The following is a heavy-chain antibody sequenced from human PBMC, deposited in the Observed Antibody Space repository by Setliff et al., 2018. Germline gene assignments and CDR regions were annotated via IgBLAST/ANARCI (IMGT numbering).Heavy chain of an antibody. CDR1: GYTFTGYY. D-gene: IGHD4-4*01. J-gene: IGHJ3*02. Sequence: ASVKVSCKASGYTFTGYYMHWVRQAPGQGLEWMGRINPNSGGTNYAQKFQGRVTMTEDTSTSTAYMELSSLRSEDTAVYYCARALLPIYDYSNYEEENYAFDIWGQGTMVTVSS. CDR2: INPNSGGT. V-gene: IGHV1-2*06. CDR3: ARALLPIYDYSNYEEENYAFDI.